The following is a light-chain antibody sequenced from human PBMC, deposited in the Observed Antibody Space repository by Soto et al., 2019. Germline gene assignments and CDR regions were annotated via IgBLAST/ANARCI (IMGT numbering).Light chain of an antibody. CDR1: TSNIGSNY. CDR2: RNN. Sequence: QPVLTQPPSASGTPGQRVTISCSGSTSNIGSNYVYWYQQLPGTAPKLLIYRNNQRPSGVPDRFSGSKSGTSASLAISGLRSGDEADYYCAAWDDSLSGHVVFGGGTQLTVL. J-gene: IGLJ2*01. CDR3: AAWDDSLSGHVV. V-gene: IGLV1-47*01.